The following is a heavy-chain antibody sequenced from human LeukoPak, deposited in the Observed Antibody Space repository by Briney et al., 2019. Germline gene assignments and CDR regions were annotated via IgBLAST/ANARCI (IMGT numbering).Heavy chain of an antibody. Sequence: PSETLSLTCAVYGGSFSGYHWTWIRQSPGKGLEWIGDVNYSGSTNYNPPLKSRVTMSVDTSKNQFSLKLTSATAADSAVYYCVRDRCGGDCYPNWFDPWGQGTQVTVSS. CDR2: VNYSGST. CDR3: VRDRCGGDCYPNWFDP. J-gene: IGHJ5*02. V-gene: IGHV4-34*01. D-gene: IGHD2-21*02. CDR1: GGSFSGYH.